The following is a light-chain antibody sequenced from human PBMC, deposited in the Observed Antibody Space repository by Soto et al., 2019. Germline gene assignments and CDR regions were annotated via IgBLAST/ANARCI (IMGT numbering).Light chain of an antibody. Sequence: IVMTQSPATLSVSPGERATLSCRASQTIDNKLAWYQQRPGQAPRLLIYGASIRATGIPARFSGSGSGTEFTLTISGLQSEHFGVYYCQQYKDCRKFGQGTKGDI. J-gene: IGKJ1*01. V-gene: IGKV3-15*01. CDR2: GAS. CDR3: QQYKDCRK. CDR1: QTIDNK.